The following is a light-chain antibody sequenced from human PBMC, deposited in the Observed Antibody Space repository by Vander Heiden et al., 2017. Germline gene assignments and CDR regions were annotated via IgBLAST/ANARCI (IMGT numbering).Light chain of an antibody. CDR1: QGISSY. CDR3: QQLNSYPHT. J-gene: IGKJ2*01. V-gene: IGKV1-9*01. CDR2: AAS. Sequence: DIQLTQSPSFLSASVGDRVTITCRASQGISSYLAWYQQKPGKAPKLLIYAASTLQSGVPSRFSGSRSGTEFTLTISSLHPEDFATYYCQQLNSYPHTFGQGTKLEIK.